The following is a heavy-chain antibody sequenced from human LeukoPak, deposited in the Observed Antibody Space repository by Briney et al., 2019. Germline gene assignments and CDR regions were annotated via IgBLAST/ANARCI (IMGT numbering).Heavy chain of an antibody. V-gene: IGHV4-59*08. CDR3: ARVAAGIGFFQH. CDR2: IYYSGST. J-gene: IGHJ1*01. CDR1: GGSISSYY. Sequence: SETLSLTCTVSGGSISSYYWSWIRQPPGKGLEWIGYIYYSGSTNYNPSLKSRVTISVDTSKNQLSLKLSSVTAADTAVYYCARVAAGIGFFQHWGQGTLVTVSS. D-gene: IGHD6-13*01.